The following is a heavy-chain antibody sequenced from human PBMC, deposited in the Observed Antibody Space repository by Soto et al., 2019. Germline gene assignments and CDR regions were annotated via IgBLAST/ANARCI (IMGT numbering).Heavy chain of an antibody. CDR2: IIPIFGTA. CDR1: GGTFSSYA. V-gene: IGHV1-69*13. J-gene: IGHJ6*02. D-gene: IGHD3-10*01. CDR3: ARDASMGGPRYYYYGMDV. Sequence: SVKVSCKASGGTFSSYAISWVRQAPGQGLEWMGGIIPIFGTANYAQKFQGRVTITADESTSTAYMELSSLRSEDTAVYYCARDASMGGPRYYYYGMDVWGQGTTVTVS.